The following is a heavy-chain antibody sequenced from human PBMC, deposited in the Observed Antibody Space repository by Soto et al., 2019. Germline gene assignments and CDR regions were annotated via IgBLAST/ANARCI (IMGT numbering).Heavy chain of an antibody. CDR1: GYILTSYY. J-gene: IGHJ4*02. V-gene: IGHV1-46*01. Sequence: GASVKVSCKASGYILTSYYIHWVRQAPGQGLEWMGIINPSDGSTNYAQNFQGRVTMTRDTSTSTVYMDLSSLRSEDTALYYCARDFVLTGYNTFDYWGQGTLVTVSS. CDR2: INPSDGST. CDR3: ARDFVLTGYNTFDY. D-gene: IGHD3-9*01.